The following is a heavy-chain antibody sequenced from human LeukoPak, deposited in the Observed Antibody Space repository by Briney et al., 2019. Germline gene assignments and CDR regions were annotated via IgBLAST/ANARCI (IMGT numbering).Heavy chain of an antibody. CDR2: IIPIFGTA. J-gene: IGHJ4*02. D-gene: IGHD2-2*01. Sequence: SVKVSCKASGGTFSSYAINWVRQAPRQGLEWMGGIIPIFGTANYAQKFQDRVTITADESTSTAYMELSSLRSEDTAIYYCASRLYCSNTRCRNFPFAYWGQGTLVTVSS. V-gene: IGHV1-69*13. CDR1: GGTFSSYA. CDR3: ASRLYCSNTRCRNFPFAY.